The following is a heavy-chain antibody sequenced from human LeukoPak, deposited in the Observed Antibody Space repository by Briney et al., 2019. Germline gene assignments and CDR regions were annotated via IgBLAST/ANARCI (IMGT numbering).Heavy chain of an antibody. Sequence: PGGSLRLSCGASGFPFSSYGMHWVRQAPGKGLEWVAVIWSVGGAEYYADSVKGRFTISRDNSKNMLFLQMNSLRAEDTAVYYCATLTHTTYYYDSSGYYIDYWGQGTLVTVSS. D-gene: IGHD3-22*01. J-gene: IGHJ4*02. CDR2: IWSVGGAE. V-gene: IGHV3-33*01. CDR1: GFPFSSYG. CDR3: ATLTHTTYYYDSSGYYIDY.